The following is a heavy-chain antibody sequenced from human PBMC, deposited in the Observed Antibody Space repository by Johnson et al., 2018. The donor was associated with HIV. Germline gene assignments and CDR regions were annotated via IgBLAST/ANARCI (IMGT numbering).Heavy chain of an antibody. V-gene: IGHV3-30-3*01. CDR1: GFTFSSYA. CDR3: GRDMSSRWGMGDACDI. CDR2: ISYDGSNK. J-gene: IGHJ3*02. D-gene: IGHD6-13*01. Sequence: QMLLVESGGGVVQPGRSLRLSCAASGFTFSSYALHWVRQAPGKGLEWVAVISYDGSNKYYADSLKGRLTISRDNSKNTLYLQMSSLRAEDTAMYYCGRDMSSRWGMGDACDIWGQGTMVTVSS.